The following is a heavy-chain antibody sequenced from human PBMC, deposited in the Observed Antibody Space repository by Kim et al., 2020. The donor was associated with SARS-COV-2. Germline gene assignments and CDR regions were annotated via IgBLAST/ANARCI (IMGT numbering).Heavy chain of an antibody. CDR2: IIPIFGTA. CDR3: ARDHPGYSSSWYEKRYNWFDP. J-gene: IGHJ5*02. Sequence: SVKVSCKASGGTFSSYAISWVRQAPGQGLEWMGGIIPIFGTANYAQKFQGRVTITADESTSTAYMELSSLRSEDTAVYYCARDHPGYSSSWYEKRYNWFDPWGQGTLVTVSS. CDR1: GGTFSSYA. D-gene: IGHD6-13*01. V-gene: IGHV1-69*13.